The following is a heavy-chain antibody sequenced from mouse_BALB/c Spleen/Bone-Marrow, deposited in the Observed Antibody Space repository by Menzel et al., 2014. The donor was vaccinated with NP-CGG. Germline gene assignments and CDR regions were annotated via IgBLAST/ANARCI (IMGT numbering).Heavy chain of an antibody. Sequence: EVQVVESGPSLVKPSQTLSLTCSVTGDSITSGCWNWIRKFPGNKLEYMGYISYSGSIYYNPSLKSRISITRDTSKNQYYLQLNSVTTEDTATYYCARIYYDSHWHFDVWGAGTTVTVSS. D-gene: IGHD2-4*01. CDR1: GDSITSGC. J-gene: IGHJ1*01. CDR3: ARIYYDSHWHFDV. V-gene: IGHV3-8*02. CDR2: ISYSGSI.